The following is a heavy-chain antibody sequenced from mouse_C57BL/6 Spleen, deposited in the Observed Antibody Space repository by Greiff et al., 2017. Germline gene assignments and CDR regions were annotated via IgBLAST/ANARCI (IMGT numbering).Heavy chain of an antibody. Sequence: VQLQQPGAELVRPGTSVKLSCKASGYTFTSYWMHWVKQRPGQGLEWIGVIDPSDSYTNYNQKFKGKATLTVDTSSSTAYMQLSSLTSEDSAVXYCARGGRTWFAYWGQGTLVTVSA. CDR3: ARGGRTWFAY. V-gene: IGHV1-59*01. CDR1: GYTFTSYW. CDR2: IDPSDSYT. J-gene: IGHJ3*01.